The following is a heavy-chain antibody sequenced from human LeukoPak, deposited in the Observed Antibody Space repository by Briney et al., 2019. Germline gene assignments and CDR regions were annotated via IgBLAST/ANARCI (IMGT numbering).Heavy chain of an antibody. CDR1: GFTFSSYW. D-gene: IGHD3-3*01. CDR2: IKQDGSEK. CDR3: ARDVYYDFWSGYLYGMDV. Sequence: GGSLRLSCAASGFTFSSYWMSWVRQAPGKGLEWVANIKQDGSEKYYVDSVKGRFTISRDNAKNSLYLQMNSLRAEDTAVYYCARDVYYDFWSGYLYGMDVWGQGTTVTVSS. V-gene: IGHV3-7*01. J-gene: IGHJ6*02.